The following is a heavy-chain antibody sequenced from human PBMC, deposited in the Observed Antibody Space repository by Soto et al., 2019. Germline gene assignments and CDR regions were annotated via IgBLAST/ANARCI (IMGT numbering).Heavy chain of an antibody. CDR2: IKQDGSEK. J-gene: IGHJ4*02. CDR3: ARAYRIEAFDY. D-gene: IGHD3-16*02. CDR1: GFTFSSYW. V-gene: IGHV3-7*01. Sequence: GGSLRLSCAASGFTFSSYWMSWVRQAPGKGLEWVANIKQDGSEKYYVDSVKGRFTISGDNAKNSLYLQMNSLRAEDTAVYYCARAYRIEAFDYWGPGTLVTVSS.